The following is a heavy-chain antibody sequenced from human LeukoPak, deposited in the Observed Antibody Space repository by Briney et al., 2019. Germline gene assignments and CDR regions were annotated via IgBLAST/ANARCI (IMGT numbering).Heavy chain of an antibody. D-gene: IGHD6-13*01. V-gene: IGHV4-61*01. CDR2: IYYSGST. J-gene: IGHJ3*02. CDR3: ARFGSSTWYKGAFDI. CDR1: GGSVSSGSYY. Sequence: SETLSLTCTVSGGSVSSGSYYWSWIRQPPGKRLGRIGYIYYSGSTNYNPSLKSQVTISVDTSKNQCSLKLSSVTAADTAVYYCARFGSSTWYKGAFDIWGQGTMVTVAS.